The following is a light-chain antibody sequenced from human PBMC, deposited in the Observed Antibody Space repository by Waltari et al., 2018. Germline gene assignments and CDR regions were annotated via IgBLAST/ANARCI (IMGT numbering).Light chain of an antibody. CDR2: AAS. J-gene: IGKJ1*01. CDR3: QQSFSVPGT. Sequence: DIQMTQSPSSLSASVGDRVTIPCRASQSIGNYLNWYQQKPGNVPDLLIFAASSLPSGVPSRFSGSGSETDFTLTIRSLTSDDFATYYCQQSFSVPGTFGQGTKVEIK. CDR1: QSIGNY. V-gene: IGKV1-39*01.